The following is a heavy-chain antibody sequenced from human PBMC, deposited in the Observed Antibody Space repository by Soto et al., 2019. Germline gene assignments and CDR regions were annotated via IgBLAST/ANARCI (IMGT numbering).Heavy chain of an antibody. CDR1: GFAFSDYG. J-gene: IGHJ4*02. CDR3: ARERGSMGSVDTRRGD. D-gene: IGHD5-18*01. Sequence: EVQLVESGGGLVQPGGSLTLSCAASGFAFSDYGMMWVRQAPGKGLKCISCICGSTIYYADSVKGRFTISRDNAKNTLYRQMDNQAPEDSAVYYGARERGSMGSVDTRRGDWCQGILVTVAS. CDR2: ICGSTI. V-gene: IGHV3-48*01.